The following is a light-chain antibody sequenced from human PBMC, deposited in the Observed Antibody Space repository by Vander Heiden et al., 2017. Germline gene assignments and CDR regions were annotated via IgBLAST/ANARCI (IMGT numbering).Light chain of an antibody. V-gene: IGKV3-11*01. CDR1: QSVSSY. CDR2: DAS. CDR3: QQRSNSPS. Sequence: DIVLTQSPATLSLSPGERATLSCRASQSVSSYLAWYQQKPVQAPRLLIYDASNWATGIPDRFRCSRSGTDFTRTSSSREPEDFAAYYGQQRSNSPSFGDGTKV. J-gene: IGKJ3*01.